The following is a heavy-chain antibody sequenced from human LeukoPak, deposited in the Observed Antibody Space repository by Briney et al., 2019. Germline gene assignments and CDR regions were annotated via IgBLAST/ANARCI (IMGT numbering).Heavy chain of an antibody. V-gene: IGHV3-9*01. J-gene: IGHJ4*02. CDR1: GFIFSNHA. Sequence: GGSLRLSCAASGFIFSNHAMHWVRQAPGKGLEWVSGISWNSGSIAYVDSVKGRFTISRDNAKNTLYLEMNSLSPEDTALYYCAKDKGIVGAYNCFDYWGQGTLVTVSS. CDR2: ISWNSGSI. CDR3: AKDKGIVGAYNCFDY. D-gene: IGHD1-26*01.